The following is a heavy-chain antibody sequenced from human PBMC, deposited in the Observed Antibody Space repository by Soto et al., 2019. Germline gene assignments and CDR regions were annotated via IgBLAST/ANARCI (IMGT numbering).Heavy chain of an antibody. V-gene: IGHV1-3*01. J-gene: IGHJ4*02. CDR1: GYTFTSYA. Sequence: EASVKVSCKASGYTFTSYAMHWVRQAPGQRLEWMGWINAGNGNTKYSQKFQGRVTITRDTSASTAYMELSSLRSEDMAVYYCARGTLVAARPYWYWGQGTLVTVSS. D-gene: IGHD6-6*01. CDR3: ARGTLVAARPYWY. CDR2: INAGNGNT.